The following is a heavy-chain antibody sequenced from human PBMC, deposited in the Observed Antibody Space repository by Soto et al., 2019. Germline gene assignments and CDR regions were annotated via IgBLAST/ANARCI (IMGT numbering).Heavy chain of an antibody. J-gene: IGHJ6*02. CDR2: INPNSGGT. Sequence: ASVKVSCKASGYTFTGYYMHWVRQAPGQGLEWMGWINPNSGGTNYAQKFQGRVTMTRDTSISTAYMELSRLRSDDTAVYYCARDKKRITIFGVVTHYGMDVWGQGTTVTVSS. CDR1: GYTFTGYY. V-gene: IGHV1-2*02. D-gene: IGHD3-3*01. CDR3: ARDKKRITIFGVVTHYGMDV.